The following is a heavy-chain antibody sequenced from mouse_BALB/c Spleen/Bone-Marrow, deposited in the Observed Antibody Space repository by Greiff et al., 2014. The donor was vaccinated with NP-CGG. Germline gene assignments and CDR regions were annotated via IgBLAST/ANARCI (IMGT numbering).Heavy chain of an antibody. V-gene: IGHV1-54*01. Sequence: QVQLQQSGAELVRPGTSVKVSCKGSGYAFTNYLIEWVKQRPGQGLEWIGVINSGSGGTKYNEKFKGKATLTADKSSSTAYMQLSSLASEVSAVYFCARAITDAMDYWGQGTSVTVSS. D-gene: IGHD1-1*01. CDR3: ARAITDAMDY. CDR2: INSGSGGT. J-gene: IGHJ4*01. CDR1: GYAFTNYL.